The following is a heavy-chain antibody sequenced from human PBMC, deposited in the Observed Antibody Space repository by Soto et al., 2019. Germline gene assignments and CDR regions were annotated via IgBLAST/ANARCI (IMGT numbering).Heavy chain of an antibody. Sequence: SETLSLTCAVYNGSLSAYYWRWIRQPPGKGLEWIGEIDHSGSTNYNPSLKSRVIISVDTSKNQFSLKLNSVTAADTAVYYCARAPSTGGKAYFAYWGQGTLVTVSS. V-gene: IGHV4-34*01. D-gene: IGHD6-19*01. CDR2: IDHSGST. J-gene: IGHJ4*02. CDR3: ARAPSTGGKAYFAY. CDR1: NGSLSAYY.